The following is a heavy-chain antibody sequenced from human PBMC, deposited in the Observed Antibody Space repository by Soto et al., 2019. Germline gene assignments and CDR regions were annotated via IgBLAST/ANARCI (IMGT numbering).Heavy chain of an antibody. CDR2: IYSGGST. CDR3: ARVHRARRYYFDF. D-gene: IGHD5-12*01. V-gene: IGHV3-53*01. J-gene: IGHJ4*02. Sequence: GVFIRLPCTASEFTFGDHVMSWVSQAPGKGLEWVSVIYSGGSTYYADSVKGRFTISRDNSKNTLYLQMNSLRAEDTAVYYCARVHRARRYYFDFCGQGPLVTVSS. CDR1: EFTFGDHV.